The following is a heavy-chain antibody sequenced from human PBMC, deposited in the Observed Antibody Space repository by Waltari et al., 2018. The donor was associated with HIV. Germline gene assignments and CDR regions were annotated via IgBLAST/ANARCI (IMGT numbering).Heavy chain of an antibody. D-gene: IGHD1-1*01. V-gene: IGHV4-34*01. CDR3: ARGRVVVTAPLIADTTVAY. J-gene: IGHJ4*02. Sequence: QVQLQQWGTTLVRPAETLSLTCAVYGGSFSGHYWDWIRQPPGGGLEWIGEINHNGISNYNPSLKSRVSISIDTSKNQFSLTLTSVSATDTAVYFCARGRVVVTAPLIADTTVAYWGQGNLVTVSS. CDR1: GGSFSGHY. CDR2: INHNGIS.